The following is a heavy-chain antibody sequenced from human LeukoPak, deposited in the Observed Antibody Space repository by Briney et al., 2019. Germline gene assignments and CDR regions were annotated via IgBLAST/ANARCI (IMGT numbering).Heavy chain of an antibody. J-gene: IGHJ4*02. CDR1: GFTFSDYY. Sequence: GGSLRLSCAASGFTFSDYYMSWIRQAPGKGLEWVSYISSNGSTIYYADSVKSRFTISRDNAKNSLYLQMNSLRAEDTAVYYCAREGSTTVTSDLFDYWGQGTLVTVSS. D-gene: IGHD4-17*01. V-gene: IGHV3-11*01. CDR3: AREGSTTVTSDLFDY. CDR2: ISSNGSTI.